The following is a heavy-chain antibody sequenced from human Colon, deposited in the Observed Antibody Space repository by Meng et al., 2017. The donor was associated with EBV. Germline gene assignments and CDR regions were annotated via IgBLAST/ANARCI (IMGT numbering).Heavy chain of an antibody. V-gene: IGHV3-74*03. CDR1: GFSFRGYW. J-gene: IGHJ4*02. CDR2: INGDGSGT. D-gene: IGHD3-10*01. Sequence: EVQLVEAGGGLVHPGGSLRLSCAASGFSFRGYWMHWVRQAPGKGLAWVSRINGDGSGTTYADSVKGRFSISRDNAKNTLYLQMNSLRAEDTATYYCARDDASEFDWGQGTLVTVFS. CDR3: ARDDASEFD.